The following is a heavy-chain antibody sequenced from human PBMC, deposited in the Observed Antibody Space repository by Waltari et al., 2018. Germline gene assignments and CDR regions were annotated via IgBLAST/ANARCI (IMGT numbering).Heavy chain of an antibody. CDR3: ASGRRDGYNFYDY. D-gene: IGHD5-12*01. V-gene: IGHV3-53*01. CDR2: IYSGGST. J-gene: IGHJ4*02. CDR1: GFTVSSNY. Sequence: EVQLVESGGGLIQPGGSLRLSCAASGFTVSSNYMSWVRQAPGKGVEVGSGIYSGGSTYDADTVKGRFTISRDKSKNTLYRQMNSLGAEDTAVYYCASGRRDGYNFYDYWGQGTLVTVSS.